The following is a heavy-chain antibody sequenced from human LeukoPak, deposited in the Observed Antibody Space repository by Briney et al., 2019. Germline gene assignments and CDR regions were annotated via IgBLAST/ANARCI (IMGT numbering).Heavy chain of an antibody. J-gene: IGHJ4*02. Sequence: GGSLRLSCAASGFTFSSYSMNWVRQAPGKGLEWVSYISSSSTIYYADSVKGRFTISRDNAKNSLYLQMNSLRAEDTAVYYCAKGQITRSDRFDYWGQGTLVTVSS. D-gene: IGHD3-16*01. CDR2: ISSSSTI. CDR3: AKGQITRSDRFDY. V-gene: IGHV3-48*01. CDR1: GFTFSSYS.